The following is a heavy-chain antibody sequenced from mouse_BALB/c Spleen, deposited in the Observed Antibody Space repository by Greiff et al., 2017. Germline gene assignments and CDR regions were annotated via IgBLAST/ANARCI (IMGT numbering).Heavy chain of an antibody. D-gene: IGHD1-1*01. CDR1: GFTFSSYA. J-gene: IGHJ4*01. CDR2: ISSGGST. Sequence: EVKLQESGGGLVKPGGSLKLSCAASGFTFSSYAMSWVRQTPEKRLEWVASISSGGSTYYPDSVKGRCTISRDNARNNLYLQMSSLRSEDTAMYYCARGDVDYGSSYEAMDYWGQGTSVTVSS. V-gene: IGHV5-6-5*01. CDR3: ARGDVDYGSSYEAMDY.